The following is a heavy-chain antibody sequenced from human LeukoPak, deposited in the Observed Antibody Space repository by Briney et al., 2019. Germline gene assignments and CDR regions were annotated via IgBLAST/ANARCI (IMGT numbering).Heavy chain of an antibody. CDR1: GYTFTSYY. CDR3: ARTPYSSGWYGGRGDAFDI. CDR2: INPSGGST. D-gene: IGHD6-19*01. Sequence: ASVKVSCKASGYTFTSYYMHWVRQAPGQGLEWMGIINPSGGSTSYAQKFQGRVTMTRDTSTSTVYMELSSLRSEDTAVYYCARTPYSSGWYGGRGDAFDIWGQGTMVTVSS. J-gene: IGHJ3*02. V-gene: IGHV1-46*01.